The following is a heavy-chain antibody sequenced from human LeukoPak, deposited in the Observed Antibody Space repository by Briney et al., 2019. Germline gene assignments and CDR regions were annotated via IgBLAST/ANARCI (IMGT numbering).Heavy chain of an antibody. D-gene: IGHD3-22*01. V-gene: IGHV3-30*18. Sequence: GRSLRLSCAASGFTFSRYGMQWVRQAPGKGLEWVAIITYDGTDKNYADSVKGRFTISRDNSKSTVYLQMNSLRAEDTAVFYCAKSWGVEYSSGFYIGADYWGQGTLVTVSS. CDR3: AKSWGVEYSSGFYIGADY. CDR2: ITYDGTDK. CDR1: GFTFSRYG. J-gene: IGHJ4*02.